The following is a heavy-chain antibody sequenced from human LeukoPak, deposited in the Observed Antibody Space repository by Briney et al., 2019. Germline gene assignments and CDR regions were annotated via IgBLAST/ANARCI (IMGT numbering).Heavy chain of an antibody. D-gene: IGHD3-10*01. V-gene: IGHV3-53*01. CDR2: SGSGGST. CDR3: AKPHGSGSYGQQDY. J-gene: IGHJ4*02. Sequence: GGSLRLSCAASGFTVSSNYMSWVRQAPGKGLEWVSGSGSGGSTYYADSVKGRFTISRDNSKNTLYLQMNSLRAEDTAVYYCAKPHGSGSYGQQDYWGQGTLVTVSS. CDR1: GFTVSSNY.